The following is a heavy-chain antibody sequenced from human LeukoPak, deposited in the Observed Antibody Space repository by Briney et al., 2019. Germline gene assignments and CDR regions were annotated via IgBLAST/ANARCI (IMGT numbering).Heavy chain of an antibody. CDR2: IYYSGST. CDR3: ARHYYSSMVRGYRFDP. D-gene: IGHD3-10*01. Sequence: SETLSLTCTVSGGSIRSSSYYWGWIRQPPGKGLEWIGSIYYSGSTYYNPSLKSRVTISVDTSKNQFSLKLSSVTAADTAVYYCARHYYSSMVRGYRFDPWGQGTLVTVSS. J-gene: IGHJ5*02. V-gene: IGHV4-39*01. CDR1: GGSIRSSSYY.